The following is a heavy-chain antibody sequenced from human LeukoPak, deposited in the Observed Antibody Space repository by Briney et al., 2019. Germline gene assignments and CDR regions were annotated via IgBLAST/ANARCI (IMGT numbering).Heavy chain of an antibody. CDR1: GVTFSSYA. D-gene: IGHD2-2*01. CDR3: AKGRYQLLFQND. Sequence: GGSLRLSCAASGVTFSSYAMTWVRQAPGKGLEWVSTIGPGGGSTFYADSVKGRFTISRDNSKNTLCLQMNSLRAEDTAVYYCAKGRYQLLFQNDWGQGTLVTVSS. J-gene: IGHJ4*02. CDR2: IGPGGGST. V-gene: IGHV3-23*01.